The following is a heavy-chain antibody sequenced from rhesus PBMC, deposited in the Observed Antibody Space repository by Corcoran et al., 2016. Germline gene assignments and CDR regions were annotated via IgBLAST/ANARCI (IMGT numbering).Heavy chain of an antibody. CDR3: ASASVDAVDY. V-gene: IGHV4-127*01. D-gene: IGHD2-15*01. CDR2: IYGGSGIT. Sequence: QVQLQKSGPGLVTPSATLSLTCAVSGSSLSSGYGWGWLRQPPGKGRAWLGQIYGGSGITYYNPSRKSRVTVSKATSKNQCSPKPSSGTAADTSVYYCASASVDAVDYWGQGVLVTVSS. J-gene: IGHJ4*01. CDR1: GSSLSSGYG.